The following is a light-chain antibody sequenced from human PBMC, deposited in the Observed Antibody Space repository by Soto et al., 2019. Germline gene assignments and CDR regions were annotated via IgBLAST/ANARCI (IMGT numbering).Light chain of an antibody. CDR2: GAS. CDR3: QQYYSYPLT. Sequence: EIQMSQSPSTLSASVGDRVTITCRASQSVRSWLAWYQQKPGRAPKFLIYGASSLESGVPSRFSGSGSGTEFTLTISKLQPDDFATYYCQQYYSYPLTFGGGTKV. J-gene: IGKJ4*01. V-gene: IGKV1-5*01. CDR1: QSVRSW.